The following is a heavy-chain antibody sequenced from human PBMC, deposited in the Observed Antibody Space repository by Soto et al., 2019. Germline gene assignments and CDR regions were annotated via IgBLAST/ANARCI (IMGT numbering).Heavy chain of an antibody. V-gene: IGHV4-59*13. CDR2: IYYTGST. J-gene: IGHJ4*02. D-gene: IGHD2-2*01. Sequence: SETLSLTCSVSGGSINSYYWSWIRQPPGKGLEWIGNIYYTGSTNYNPSLKSRVTISVDTSKNQFSLKLSSVTAADTAVYYRARGRGFCSSSSCRGYFDYWGQGTLVTVSS. CDR3: ARGRGFCSSSSCRGYFDY. CDR1: GGSINSYY.